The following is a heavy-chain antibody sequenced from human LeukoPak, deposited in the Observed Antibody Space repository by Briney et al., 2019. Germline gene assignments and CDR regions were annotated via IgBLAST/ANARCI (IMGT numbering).Heavy chain of an antibody. CDR1: GYTFNNYL. V-gene: IGHV3-23*01. CDR3: AKECDYSPGHKFDL. Sequence: GGSLRLSCAASGYTFNNYLMSWVRQAPGKGLEWVSVLFTGGGRTLYADSVKGRFTISGDTSRTTLYLQMNGLRAEDTAVYYCAKECDYSPGHKFDLWGQGTLVTVSS. D-gene: IGHD3-10*01. CDR2: LFTGGGRT. J-gene: IGHJ4*02.